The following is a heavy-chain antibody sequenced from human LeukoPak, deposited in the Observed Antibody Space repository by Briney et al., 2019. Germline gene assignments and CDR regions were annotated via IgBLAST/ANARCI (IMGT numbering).Heavy chain of an antibody. V-gene: IGHV3-74*01. CDR1: GFTFSTYW. Sequence: GGSLRLSCAASGFTFSTYWMHWVRQAPGKGLVWVSRINSDGSSTSYADSVKGRFTISRDNAKSTLYLQMNSLRAEDTAVYYYARALFLGDWFDPWGQGTLVTVSS. CDR2: INSDGSST. D-gene: IGHD3-16*01. CDR3: ARALFLGDWFDP. J-gene: IGHJ5*02.